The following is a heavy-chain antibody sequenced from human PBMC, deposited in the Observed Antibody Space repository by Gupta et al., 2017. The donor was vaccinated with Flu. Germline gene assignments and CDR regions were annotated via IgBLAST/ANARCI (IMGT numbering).Heavy chain of an antibody. CDR1: GYTFTGHH. V-gene: IGHV1-2*02. Sequence: QVHLVQSGAEVKKPGASVKVSCKASGYTFTGHHVHWVRQAPGQGLEWMGWVNCNNGDVGYAQKFQGRVTMARDTSSRTVYMDLSSLTSDDTAVYYCARGAPSPSGYKVFDHWGQGTLVTVSS. CDR3: ARGAPSPSGYKVFDH. J-gene: IGHJ5*02. CDR2: VNCNNGDV. D-gene: IGHD2-2*02.